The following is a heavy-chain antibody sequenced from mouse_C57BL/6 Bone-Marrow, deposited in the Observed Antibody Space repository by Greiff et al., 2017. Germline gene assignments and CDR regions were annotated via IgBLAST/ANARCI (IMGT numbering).Heavy chain of an antibody. Sequence: VQLQQSGAELVRPGTSVKVSCKASGYAFTNYLIEWVKQRPGQGLEWIGVINPGSGGTNYNEKFKGKATLTADKSSSTAYMQLSSLTSEDSAVYFCARGGLRRGYFDFWGTGTTVTVSS. J-gene: IGHJ1*03. CDR1: GYAFTNYL. V-gene: IGHV1-54*01. CDR3: ARGGLRRGYFDF. D-gene: IGHD3-1*01. CDR2: INPGSGGT.